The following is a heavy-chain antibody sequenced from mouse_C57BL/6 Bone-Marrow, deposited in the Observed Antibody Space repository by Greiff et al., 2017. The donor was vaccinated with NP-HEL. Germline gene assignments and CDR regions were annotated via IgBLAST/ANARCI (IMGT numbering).Heavy chain of an antibody. V-gene: IGHV5-17*01. CDR1: GFTFSDYG. D-gene: IGHD1-1*01. Sequence: DVMLVESGGGLVKPGGSLKLSCAASGFTFSDYGLHWVRQAPEKGLEWVAYISSGSSTIYYAATVKGRFIISRDNAKNTLFLQMTSLKAEDTAMYYSARRGYGSNYWYFDVWGKGTTVTVSS. J-gene: IGHJ1*03. CDR2: ISSGSSTI. CDR3: ARRGYGSNYWYFDV.